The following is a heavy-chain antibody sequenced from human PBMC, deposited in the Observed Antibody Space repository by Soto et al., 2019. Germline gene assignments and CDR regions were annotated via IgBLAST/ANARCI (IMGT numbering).Heavy chain of an antibody. D-gene: IGHD6-13*01. CDR3: ARTYSSSWFDY. CDR2: IWYDGSNK. Sequence: GGSLRLSCAASGFTFSSYGMHWVRQAPGKWLEWVAVIWYDGSNKYYADSVKGRFTISRDNSKNTLYLQMNSLRAEDTAVYYCARTYSSSWFDYWGQGXLVTVYS. CDR1: GFTFSSYG. V-gene: IGHV3-33*01. J-gene: IGHJ4*02.